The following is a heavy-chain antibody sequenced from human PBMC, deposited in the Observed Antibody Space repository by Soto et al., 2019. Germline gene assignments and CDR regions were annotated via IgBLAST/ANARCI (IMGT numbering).Heavy chain of an antibody. CDR1: GGSFSGYY. CDR2: INHSGST. D-gene: IGHD6-13*01. J-gene: IGHJ6*03. V-gene: IGHV4-34*01. Sequence: QVQLQQWGAGLLKPSETLSLTCAVYGGSFSGYYWSWIRQPPGKGLEWIGEINHSGSTNYNPSLKSRVTISVDTSKNQFSLKLSSVTAADTAVYYCARGRTARYKNNSSSWMVRNYYYMDVWGKGTTVTVSS. CDR3: ARGRTARYKNNSSSWMVRNYYYMDV.